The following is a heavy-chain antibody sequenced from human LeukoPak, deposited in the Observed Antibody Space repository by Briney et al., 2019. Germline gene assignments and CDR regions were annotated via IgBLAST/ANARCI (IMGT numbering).Heavy chain of an antibody. V-gene: IGHV1-69*02. CDR1: GGTFISYT. D-gene: IGHD3-16*02. CDR2: IIPILGIA. CDR3: ASQDDYVWGSYRLDY. Sequence: SVKVSCKASGGTFISYTISWVRQAPGQGLEWMGRIIPILGIANYAQKFQGRVTITADKSTSTAYMELSSLRSEDTAVYYCASQDDYVWGSYRLDYWGQGTLVTVSS. J-gene: IGHJ4*02.